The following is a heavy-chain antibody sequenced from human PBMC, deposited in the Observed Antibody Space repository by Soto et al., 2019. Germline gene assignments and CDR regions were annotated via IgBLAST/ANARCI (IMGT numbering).Heavy chain of an antibody. V-gene: IGHV3-30*18. CDR3: AKGGGGSYLYFDY. CDR2: ISYDEKNK. Sequence: GGSLRLSCAASGFTFSSYNMNWVRQAPGKGLEWVAVISYDEKNKYYADSVKGRFTISRDKSKNTLYLQMNSLRTEDTAVYYCAKGGGGSYLYFDYWGQGTLVTVS. D-gene: IGHD1-26*01. CDR1: GFTFSSYN. J-gene: IGHJ4*02.